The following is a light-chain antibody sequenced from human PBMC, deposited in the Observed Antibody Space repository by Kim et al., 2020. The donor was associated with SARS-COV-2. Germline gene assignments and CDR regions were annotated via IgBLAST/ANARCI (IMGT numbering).Light chain of an antibody. Sequence: GGTVTLTGASSTGAVTSAHNANWFQPKHGQAPRSLIHRTSSRHSWTPARFSGSLLGDKAALTLSRVLPEDEAAYYCLLNYGGPWVFGGGTQLTVL. J-gene: IGLJ3*02. V-gene: IGLV7-43*01. CDR2: RTS. CDR1: TGAVTSAHN. CDR3: LLNYGGPWV.